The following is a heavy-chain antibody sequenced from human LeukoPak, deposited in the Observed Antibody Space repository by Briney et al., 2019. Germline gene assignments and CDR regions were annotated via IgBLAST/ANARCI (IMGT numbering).Heavy chain of an antibody. CDR2: INHSGST. Sequence: SENLSLTCAVYDGSFSGYYWSWIRQPPGKGLEWIGEINHSGSTNYNPSLKSRVTISVDTSKNQFSLKLSSVTAADTAVYYCARVSLVRGAPDYYFDYWGQGTLVTVSS. V-gene: IGHV4-34*01. D-gene: IGHD3-10*01. CDR3: ARVSLVRGAPDYYFDY. J-gene: IGHJ4*02. CDR1: DGSFSGYY.